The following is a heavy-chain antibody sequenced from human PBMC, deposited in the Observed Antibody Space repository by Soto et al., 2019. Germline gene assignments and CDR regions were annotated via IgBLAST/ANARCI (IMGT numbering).Heavy chain of an antibody. D-gene: IGHD3-10*01. V-gene: IGHV1-69*04. J-gene: IGHJ6*02. CDR2: IIPILGIA. CDR1: GGTFSSYA. CDR3: ARAGSGSPHYYYYGMDV. Sequence: SVKVSCKASGGTFSSYAISWVRQAPGQGLEWMGRIIPILGIANYAQKFQGRVTITADKSTSTAYMELSSLRSEDTAVYYCARAGSGSPHYYYYGMDVWGQGTTVTVSS.